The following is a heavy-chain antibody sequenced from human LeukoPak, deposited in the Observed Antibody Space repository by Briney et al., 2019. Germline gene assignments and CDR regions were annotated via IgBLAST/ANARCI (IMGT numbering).Heavy chain of an antibody. V-gene: IGHV3-23*01. CDR3: SKTGGHDYDGDCRLVYYYYYMDV. J-gene: IGHJ6*03. CDR2: ISGSGGST. Sequence: GGSLRLSCAASGFTFSSYAMSWVRQAPGKGLEWVSAISGSGGSTYYADSVKGRFTISRDNSKNTLYLQMNSLRAEDTAVYYCSKTGGHDYDGDCRLVYYYYYMDVWGKGTTVTVSS. D-gene: IGHD4-17*01. CDR1: GFTFSSYA.